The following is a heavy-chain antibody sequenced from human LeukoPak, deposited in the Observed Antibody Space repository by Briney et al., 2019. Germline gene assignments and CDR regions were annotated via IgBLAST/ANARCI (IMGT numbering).Heavy chain of an antibody. Sequence: PPETLSLTCSVSGASLSGYHWSWIRQPPGKGLEWICYIYYGGSTDYNPSLRSRVTISVDTSKNQFSLKLTSVTAADTAVDYCARHFTATAAPLPFDYWGQGTLVTVSS. CDR1: GASLSGYH. D-gene: IGHD6-13*01. J-gene: IGHJ4*02. CDR3: ARHFTATAAPLPFDY. CDR2: IYYGGST. V-gene: IGHV4-59*08.